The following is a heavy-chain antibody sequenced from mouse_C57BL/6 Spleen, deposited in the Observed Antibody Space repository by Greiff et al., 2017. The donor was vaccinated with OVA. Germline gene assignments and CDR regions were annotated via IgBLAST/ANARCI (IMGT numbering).Heavy chain of an antibody. CDR2: INPNNGCT. V-gene: IGHV1-26*01. Sequence: VHVQQSGPELVKPGASVKISCKASGSTFTDYYMNWVKQSPGQSLEWIGDINPNNGCTRYNQKFKGKATLTVDKSSSTAYMELRSLTSEDSAVYYCARLDSNSYYFDYWGQGTTLTVSS. D-gene: IGHD2-5*01. CDR3: ARLDSNSYYFDY. J-gene: IGHJ2*01. CDR1: GSTFTDYY.